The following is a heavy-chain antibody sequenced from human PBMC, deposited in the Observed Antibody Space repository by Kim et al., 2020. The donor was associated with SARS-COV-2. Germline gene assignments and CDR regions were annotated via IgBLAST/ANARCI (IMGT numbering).Heavy chain of an antibody. Sequence: GGSLRLSFAASVFTVSSYAMHWVRQAPGMWLEWVAGISYDGSNKYYADSVKGLFTISRDNSKNTLYLQINSLRSEDNAVYYFAISTGVLIVVFTPFDYWG. CDR1: VFTVSSYA. V-gene: IGHV3-30-3*01. J-gene: IGHJ4*01. CDR3: AISTGVLIVVFTPFDY. D-gene: IGHD3-22*01. CDR2: ISYDGSNK.